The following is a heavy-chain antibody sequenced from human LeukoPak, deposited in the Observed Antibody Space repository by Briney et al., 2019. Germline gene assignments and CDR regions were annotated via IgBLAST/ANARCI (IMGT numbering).Heavy chain of an antibody. CDR2: ISSSGSTI. CDR1: GFTFSSYE. V-gene: IGHV3-48*03. CDR3: ARGPSPADAFDI. J-gene: IGHJ3*02. Sequence: PGGSLRLSCAASGFTFSSYEMNWVRQAPGKGLEWVSYISSSGSTIYYADSVKGRFTISRDNAKNSLYLQMNSLRAEDTAVYYCARGPSPADAFDIWGQGTMVTVSS.